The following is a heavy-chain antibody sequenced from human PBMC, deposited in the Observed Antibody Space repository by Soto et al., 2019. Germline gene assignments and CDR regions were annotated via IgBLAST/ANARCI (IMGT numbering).Heavy chain of an antibody. V-gene: IGHV4-59*08. CDR2: IYYTGST. D-gene: IGHD6-19*01. CDR1: GDSISSYD. J-gene: IGHJ4*02. Sequence: HVQLQESGPGLVKPSETLSLICTVSGDSISSYDWSWIRQPPGKGLEWIGFIYYTGSTNYKPSLKSRVTISVHTSKHQLSLKLSSVTAADTAVYYCARRAAAVPGRIDFWGVGTLVTVSS. CDR3: ARRAAAVPGRIDF.